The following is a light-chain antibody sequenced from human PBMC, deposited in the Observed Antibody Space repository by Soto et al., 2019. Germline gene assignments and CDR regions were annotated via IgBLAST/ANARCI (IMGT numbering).Light chain of an antibody. V-gene: IGLV2-23*02. J-gene: IGLJ1*01. CDR3: CSYAGSSTPLI. CDR1: SSDVGSYNL. Sequence: QSVLTQPASVSGSPGQSITISCTGTSSDVGSYNLVSWYQQHPGKAPKLMIYEVSKRPSGVSNRFSGSKSGNTASLTISGLQGEDEADYYCCSYAGSSTPLIFGTGTQVTVL. CDR2: EVS.